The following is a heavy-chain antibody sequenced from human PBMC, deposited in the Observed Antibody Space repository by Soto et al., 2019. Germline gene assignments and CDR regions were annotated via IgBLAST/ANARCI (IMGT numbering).Heavy chain of an antibody. V-gene: IGHV4-31*03. CDR2: IYYSGST. J-gene: IGHJ3*02. CDR3: ARDRLDAFDI. D-gene: IGHD6-19*01. Sequence: SETLSLTCTVSGGSISSGGYYWSWIRQHPGKGLEWIGYIYYSGSTYYNPSLKSRVTISVDTSKNQFSLKLSSVTAADTAVYYCARDRLDAFDIWGQGTMVTVSS. CDR1: GGSISSGGYY.